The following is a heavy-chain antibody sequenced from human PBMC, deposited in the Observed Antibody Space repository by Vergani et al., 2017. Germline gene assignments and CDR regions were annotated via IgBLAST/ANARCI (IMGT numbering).Heavy chain of an antibody. CDR2: ISSSSSTI. CDR1: GFTFSSYS. CDR3: VRDGYYYDSSGYQPPDAFDI. Sequence: EVQLVESGGGLVQPGGSLRLSCAASGFTFSSYSMNWVRQAPGKGLEWVSYISSSSSTIYYADSVKGRFTISRDNAKNSLYLQMNSLRDEDTAVYYCVRDGYYYDSSGYQPPDAFDIWGQGTMVTVSS. D-gene: IGHD3-22*01. J-gene: IGHJ3*02. V-gene: IGHV3-48*02.